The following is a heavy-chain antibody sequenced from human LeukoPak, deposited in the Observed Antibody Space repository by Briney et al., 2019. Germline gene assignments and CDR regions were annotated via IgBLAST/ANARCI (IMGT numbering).Heavy chain of an antibody. D-gene: IGHD1-26*01. CDR2: IYYSGST. J-gene: IGHJ4*02. CDR3: ARASIVGATWDY. V-gene: IGHV4-31*03. Sequence: SQTLSLTCTVSGGSISSGGYYWSWIRQHPGKGLEWIGHIYYSGSTYYNPSLKSRVTISVDTSKNQFSLKLSSVTAADTAVYYCARASIVGATWDYWGQGTLVTVSS. CDR1: GGSISSGGYY.